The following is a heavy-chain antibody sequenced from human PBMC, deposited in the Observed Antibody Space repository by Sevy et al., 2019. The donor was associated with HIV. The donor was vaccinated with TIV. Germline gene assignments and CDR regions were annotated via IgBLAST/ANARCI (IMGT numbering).Heavy chain of an antibody. J-gene: IGHJ4*02. Sequence: GGSLRLSCAASGFTFDDYAMHWVRQAPGKGLEWVSGISWNSGSIGYADSVKGRFFISRDNAKNSVYLQMNSLRAEDTALYYCAKSRTYRSGWYYFDYWGQGTLVTVSS. CDR2: ISWNSGSI. CDR3: AKSRTYRSGWYYFDY. CDR1: GFTFDDYA. V-gene: IGHV3-9*01. D-gene: IGHD6-19*01.